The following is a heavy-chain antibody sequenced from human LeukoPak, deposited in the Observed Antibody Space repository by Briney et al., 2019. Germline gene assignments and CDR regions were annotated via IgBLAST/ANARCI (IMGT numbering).Heavy chain of an antibody. CDR2: ISAYNGTT. CDR3: ARRGGGPQVKGAFDI. CDR1: GYTFTSYG. V-gene: IGHV1-18*01. J-gene: IGHJ3*02. D-gene: IGHD2-15*01. Sequence: ASVKVSCKASGYTFTSYGISGVREAPGQGLEWMGWISAYNGTTNYAQKLQGRVTMTTDTSTSTAYMELTSLRSNDTAVYYCARRGGGPQVKGAFDIWGQGTMVTVSS.